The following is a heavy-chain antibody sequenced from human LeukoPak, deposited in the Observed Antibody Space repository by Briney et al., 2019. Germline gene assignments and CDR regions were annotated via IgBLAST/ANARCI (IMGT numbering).Heavy chain of an antibody. CDR3: AKDPGTMVRGVILDYYFDY. D-gene: IGHD3-10*01. V-gene: IGHV3-23*01. J-gene: IGHJ4*02. Sequence: GGSLRLSCAASGFTFSSYGMSWVRQAPGKGLEWVSAISGSGGSTYYADSVKGRFTISRDNSKNTLYLQMNSLRAEDTAVYYCAKDPGTMVRGVILDYYFDYWGQGTLVTVSS. CDR2: ISGSGGST. CDR1: GFTFSSYG.